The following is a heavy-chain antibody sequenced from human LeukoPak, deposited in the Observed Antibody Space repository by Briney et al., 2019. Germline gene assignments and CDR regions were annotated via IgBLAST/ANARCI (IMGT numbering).Heavy chain of an antibody. CDR2: ITDDGYNT. D-gene: IGHD6-19*01. Sequence: GGSLRLSCAASGFTFSAFAMTWVRQAPGKGLEWVTTITDDGYNTYSADSVKGRITFSRDNSKNTLSLQLRSLRAEDTAVYYCAKDLSYTSGASDHWGQGTLVTVSS. CDR1: GFTFSAFA. J-gene: IGHJ4*02. V-gene: IGHV3-23*01. CDR3: AKDLSYTSGASDH.